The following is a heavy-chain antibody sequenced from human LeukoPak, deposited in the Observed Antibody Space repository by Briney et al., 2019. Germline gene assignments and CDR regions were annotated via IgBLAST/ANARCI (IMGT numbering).Heavy chain of an antibody. D-gene: IGHD3-22*01. CDR3: ARAYYYDSSGSPAEYFQH. V-gene: IGHV1-46*01. J-gene: IGHJ1*01. Sequence: ASVKVSCKASGHTFTSYYMHWVRQAPGQGLGWMGIINPSGGSTSYAQKFQGRVTITRDTSASTAYMELSSLRSEDTAVYYCARAYYYDSSGSPAEYFQHWGQGTLVTVSS. CDR2: INPSGGST. CDR1: GHTFTSYY.